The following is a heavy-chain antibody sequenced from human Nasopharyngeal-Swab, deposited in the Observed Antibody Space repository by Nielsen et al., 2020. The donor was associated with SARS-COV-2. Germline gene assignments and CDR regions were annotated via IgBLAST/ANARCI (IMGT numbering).Heavy chain of an antibody. D-gene: IGHD5-12*01. CDR3: ARDLGGYMGY. J-gene: IGHJ4*02. CDR1: GFTFSSYA. V-gene: IGHV3-30-3*01. Sequence: GESLKISCAASGFTFSSYAMHWVRQAPGKGLEWVAVISYDGSNKYYADSVKGRFTISRDNSKNTLYLQMNSLRAEDTAVYYCARDLGGYMGYRGQGTLVTVSS. CDR2: ISYDGSNK.